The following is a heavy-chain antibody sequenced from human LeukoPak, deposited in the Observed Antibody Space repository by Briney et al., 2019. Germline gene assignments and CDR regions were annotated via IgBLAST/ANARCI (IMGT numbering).Heavy chain of an antibody. V-gene: IGHV1-2*02. D-gene: IGHD3-3*01. J-gene: IGHJ6*03. Sequence: RASVKVSCKASGYTFTGYYMHWVRQAPGQGLEWMGWINPNSGGTNYAQKFQGRVTMTRDTSISTAYMELSRLRSDDTAVYYCARGSSYYDFWSGDYYYYMDVWGKGTTVTVSS. CDR1: GYTFTGYY. CDR2: INPNSGGT. CDR3: ARGSSYYDFWSGDYYYYMDV.